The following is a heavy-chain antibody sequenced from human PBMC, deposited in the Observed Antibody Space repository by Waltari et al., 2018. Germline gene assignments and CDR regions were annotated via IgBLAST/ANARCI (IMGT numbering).Heavy chain of an antibody. J-gene: IGHJ3*02. V-gene: IGHV4-4*02. Sequence: QVQPQESGPGLVKPSGTLSLTCAVSGGSISSSNWWSWVRQPPGKGLEWIGEIYHRGSTNYNPSLKSRVTISVDKSKNQFSLKLSSVTAADTAVYYCARERGPGDDGDSYAFDIWGQGTMVTVSS. CDR1: GGSISSSNW. CDR2: IYHRGST. D-gene: IGHD4-17*01. CDR3: ARERGPGDDGDSYAFDI.